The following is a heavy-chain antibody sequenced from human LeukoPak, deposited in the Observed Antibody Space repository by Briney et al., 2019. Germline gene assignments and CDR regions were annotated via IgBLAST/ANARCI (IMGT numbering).Heavy chain of an antibody. D-gene: IGHD6-19*01. Sequence: GGSLRLSCAASGFTFSKYWTLWVRQAPGKGLESVSRINTDWTVTTYADSVKGRFTVSRYNADNTMFLQMNSVRDEDTAVYYCATKQWLAPPPDSWGQGTPVTLS. V-gene: IGHV3-74*01. CDR2: INTDWTVT. CDR1: GFTFSKYW. CDR3: ATKQWLAPPPDS. J-gene: IGHJ4*02.